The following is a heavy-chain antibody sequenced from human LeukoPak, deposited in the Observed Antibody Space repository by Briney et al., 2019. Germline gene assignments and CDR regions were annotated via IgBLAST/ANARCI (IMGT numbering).Heavy chain of an antibody. J-gene: IGHJ4*02. CDR3: ARDGALLGTDY. V-gene: IGHV1-46*01. D-gene: IGHD3-10*01. Sequence: ASVKISCKASGYTFTSYYMHWVRQAPGQGLEWMGIINPSGGSTSYAQKFQGRVTMTRDTSTSTVYMELSSLRSEDTAVYYCARDGALLGTDYWGQGTLVTVSS. CDR1: GYTFTSYY. CDR2: INPSGGST.